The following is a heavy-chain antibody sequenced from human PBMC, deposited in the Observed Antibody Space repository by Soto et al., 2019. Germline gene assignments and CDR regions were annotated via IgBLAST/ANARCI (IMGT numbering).Heavy chain of an antibody. J-gene: IGHJ5*02. CDR1: GGTFSSYA. V-gene: IGHV1-18*01. Sequence: ASVKVSCKASGGTFSSYAISWVRQAPGQGLEWMGWISPNYGTANYAQKLQGRVTMTADTSTSTAYMELRSLRSDDTAVYYCARDPGSSWYASNNWFDPWGQGTLVTVSS. CDR2: ISPNYGTA. D-gene: IGHD6-13*01. CDR3: ARDPGSSWYASNNWFDP.